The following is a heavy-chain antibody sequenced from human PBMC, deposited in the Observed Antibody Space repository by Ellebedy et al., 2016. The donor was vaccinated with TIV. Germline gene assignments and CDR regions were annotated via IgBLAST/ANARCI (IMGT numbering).Heavy chain of an antibody. CDR2: IWYDGSNK. Sequence: GESLKISCAASGFTFSSYGMHWVRQAPGKGLEWVAVIWYDGSNKYYADSVKGRFTISRDNSKNTLYLQMNSLRAEDTAVYYCARGSKAVRGVLVTGALGYWGQGTLVTVSS. J-gene: IGHJ4*02. CDR3: ARGSKAVRGVLVTGALGY. CDR1: GFTFSSYG. V-gene: IGHV3-33*01. D-gene: IGHD3-10*01.